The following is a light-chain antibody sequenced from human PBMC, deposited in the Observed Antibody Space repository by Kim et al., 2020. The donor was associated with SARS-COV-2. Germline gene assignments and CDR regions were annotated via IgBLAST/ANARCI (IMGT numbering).Light chain of an antibody. CDR3: RHPGT. CDR1: QSVSGH. Sequence: ATLSVCPGKRATLSYRASQSVSGHLAWYPQKPGQPPRLLIYGAATRATGMPARFSGSGSGTDFTLTISSLQSEDFAVYYCRHPGTFGQGTKVEIK. V-gene: IGKV3-15*01. CDR2: GAA. J-gene: IGKJ1*01.